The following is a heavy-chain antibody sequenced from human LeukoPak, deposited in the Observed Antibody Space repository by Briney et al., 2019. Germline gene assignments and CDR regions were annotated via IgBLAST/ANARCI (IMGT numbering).Heavy chain of an antibody. V-gene: IGHV4-39*01. CDR1: GGSITSDGHY. CDR2: IYYSGST. J-gene: IGHJ4*02. CDR3: ARRRAGSDYNDY. D-gene: IGHD4-11*01. Sequence: SETLSLTCNVSGGSITSDGHYWDWIRQPPGKGLEWIGTIYYSGSTYYNPSLKSRVTTSIDTSKNRFSLKLTSVTAADTAVYFCARRRAGSDYNDYWGQGTLVTVSS.